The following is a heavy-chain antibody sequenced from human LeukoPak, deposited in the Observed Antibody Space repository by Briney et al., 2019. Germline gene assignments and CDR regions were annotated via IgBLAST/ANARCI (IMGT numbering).Heavy chain of an antibody. CDR2: IHTSGTT. V-gene: IGHV4-4*09. Sequence: SETLSLTCTVSGGSIRPYYWTWIRQSPGKGLEWIGYIHTSGTTNYNPSLKSRVTMSVDSSKNQFSLRLYSVTAADTAVYYCAKESYGWFDPWGQGTLVSVSS. CDR1: GGSIRPYY. D-gene: IGHD4-17*01. CDR3: AKESYGWFDP. J-gene: IGHJ5*02.